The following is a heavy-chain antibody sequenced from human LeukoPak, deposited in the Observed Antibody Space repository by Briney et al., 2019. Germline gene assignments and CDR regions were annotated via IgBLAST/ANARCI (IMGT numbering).Heavy chain of an antibody. CDR2: ITSSSSTI. Sequence: GGSLRLSCVASGLTFRRYSMNWVRQAPGKGLEWISFITSSSSTIYYADSVKGRFTISRDNAENSLYLRMNSLRAEDTAVYYCAREPYSSGWYSSYYFDYWGQGTLVTVSS. D-gene: IGHD6-19*01. CDR1: GLTFRRYS. CDR3: AREPYSSGWYSSYYFDY. V-gene: IGHV3-48*01. J-gene: IGHJ4*02.